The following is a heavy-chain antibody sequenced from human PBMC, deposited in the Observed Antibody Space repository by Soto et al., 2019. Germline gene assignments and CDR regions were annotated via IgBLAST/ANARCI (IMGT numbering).Heavy chain of an antibody. CDR3: ARVSTSASGSYYTLDY. CDR1: GDSISSHY. Sequence: SETLSLTCTVPGDSISSHYWSWIRQPPGKGLEWIGFGSTKYNPSLKSRIRISVDTSKNQFSLNLTPATAADTAVYYCARVSTSASGSYYTLDYWGQGTLVTVSS. D-gene: IGHD3-10*01. CDR2: GST. V-gene: IGHV4-59*11. J-gene: IGHJ4*02.